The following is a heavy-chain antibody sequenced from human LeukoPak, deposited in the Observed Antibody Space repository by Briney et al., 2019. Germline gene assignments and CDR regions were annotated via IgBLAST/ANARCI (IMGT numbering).Heavy chain of an antibody. V-gene: IGHV3-21*01. CDR1: GFTFSSYG. D-gene: IGHD3-10*01. Sequence: GGSLRLSCAASGFTFSSYGMHWVRQAPGKGLEWVSSISSSSSYIYYADSVKGRFTISRDNAKNSLYLQMNSLRAEDTAVYYCARDTGFGELFGAFDIWGQGTMVTVSS. CDR3: ARDTGFGELFGAFDI. J-gene: IGHJ3*02. CDR2: ISSSSSYI.